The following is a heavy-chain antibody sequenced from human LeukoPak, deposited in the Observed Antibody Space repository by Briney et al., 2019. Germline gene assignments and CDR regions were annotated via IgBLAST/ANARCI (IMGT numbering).Heavy chain of an antibody. CDR2: INPSGGST. V-gene: IGHV1-46*01. J-gene: IGHJ6*02. CDR1: GYTFTRHY. Sequence: ASVKVSCKASGYTFTRHYIQWVRQAPGQGLEWMGIINPSGGSTSYAQKFQGRVTITADESTSTAYMELSSLRSEDTAVYYCARISDPTGYSSSWTSPASYYYYGMDVWGQGTTVTVSS. D-gene: IGHD6-13*01. CDR3: ARISDPTGYSSSWTSPASYYYYGMDV.